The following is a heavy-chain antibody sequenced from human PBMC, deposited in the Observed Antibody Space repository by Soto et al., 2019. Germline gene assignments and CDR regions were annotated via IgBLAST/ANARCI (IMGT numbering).Heavy chain of an antibody. V-gene: IGHV4-31*03. J-gene: IGHJ4*02. CDR2: IYYSGST. CDR3: ARGGGSSSSLSFDY. CDR1: GGSISSGGYY. D-gene: IGHD6-6*01. Sequence: SETLSLTCTVSGGSISSGGYYWSWIRQHPGKGLEWIGYIYYSGSTYYNPPLKSRVTISVDTSKSQFSLKLSSVTAADTAVYYCARGGGSSSSLSFDYWGQGTLVTVSS.